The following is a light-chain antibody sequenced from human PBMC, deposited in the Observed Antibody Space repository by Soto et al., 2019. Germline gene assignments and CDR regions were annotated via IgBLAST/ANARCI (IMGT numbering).Light chain of an antibody. J-gene: IGKJ4*01. V-gene: IGKV1-9*01. CDR1: QDIGNF. CDR3: QQLNNYPLT. Sequence: DIQLTQSPSFVSASVGDRVTITCRVSQDIGNFLAWYQQKPGKAPKLLIYSASTLQSGVPSRFSGSGSAAEFSLTISSMQPEDFAAYFCQQLNNYPLTFGGGTKVDIK. CDR2: SAS.